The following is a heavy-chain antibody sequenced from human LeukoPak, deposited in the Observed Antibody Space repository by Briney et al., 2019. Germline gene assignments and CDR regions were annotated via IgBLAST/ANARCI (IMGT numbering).Heavy chain of an antibody. CDR3: ARNIRILLGNTMVRGVPWYFDY. CDR1: GYSFTGYY. V-gene: IGHV1-2*02. Sequence: ASVKVSCKASGYSFTGYYIHWVRQAPGQGLEWMGWINPKSGATNYAQKFQGRVTMTRDTSISTAYMELSRLRSDDTAVYYCARNIRILLGNTMVRGVPWYFDYWGQGTLVPASS. CDR2: INPKSGAT. J-gene: IGHJ4*02. D-gene: IGHD3-10*01.